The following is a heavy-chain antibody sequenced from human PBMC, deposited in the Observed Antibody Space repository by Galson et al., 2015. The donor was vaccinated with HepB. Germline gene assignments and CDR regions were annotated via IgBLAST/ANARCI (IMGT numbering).Heavy chain of an antibody. D-gene: IGHD2-15*01. V-gene: IGHV1-18*01. CDR3: ARGGYVVVVGATHTNWFDP. CDR2: INAYNGYT. CDR1: GYTFSSYS. Sequence: SVKVSCKASGYTFSSYSINWVRQAPGKGLEWMGRINAYNGYTNFAQKFQGRVTMTTDASTSTAYMEVMSLRSDDTAVYYCARGGYVVVVGATHTNWFDPWGQGTLVTVSS. J-gene: IGHJ5*02.